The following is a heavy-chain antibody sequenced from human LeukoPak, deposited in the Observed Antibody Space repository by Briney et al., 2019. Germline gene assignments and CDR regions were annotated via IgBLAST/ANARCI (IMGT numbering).Heavy chain of an antibody. V-gene: IGHV1-2*02. Sequence: ASVKVSCKASGYTFTGYYMHWVRQAPGQGLEWMGWINPNSGGTNYAQQFQGRVTMTRDTSISTAYMELSRLRSDDTAVYYCARFMYYYDSSGYFGYWGQGTLVTVSS. CDR2: INPNSGGT. D-gene: IGHD3-22*01. CDR1: GYTFTGYY. CDR3: ARFMYYYDSSGYFGY. J-gene: IGHJ4*02.